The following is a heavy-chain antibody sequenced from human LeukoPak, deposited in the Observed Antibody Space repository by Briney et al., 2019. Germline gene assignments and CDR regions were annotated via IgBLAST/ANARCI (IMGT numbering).Heavy chain of an antibody. D-gene: IGHD3-3*01. CDR2: ISWNSGSI. CDR1: GFTFDDYA. CDR3: AKDNPYYDFWSGYLGVS. Sequence: GGSLRLSCAASGFTFDDYAMHWVRQAPGKGLEWVSGISWNSGSIGYADSVKGRFTISRDNSKNTLYLQMNSLRAEDTAVYYCAKDNPYYDFWSGYLGVSWGQGTLVTVSS. J-gene: IGHJ4*02. V-gene: IGHV3-9*01.